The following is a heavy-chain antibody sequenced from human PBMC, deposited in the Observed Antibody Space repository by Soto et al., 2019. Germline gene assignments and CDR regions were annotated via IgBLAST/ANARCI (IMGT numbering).Heavy chain of an antibody. J-gene: IGHJ4*02. CDR3: ARRYGDCFDY. CDR1: GGSISSSSYY. D-gene: IGHD4-17*01. Sequence: SETLSLTCTVSGGSISSSSYYWGWIRQPPGKGLEWIGSIYYSGSTYYNLSLKSRVTISVDTSKNQFSLKLSSVTAADTDVYYCARRYGDCFDYWGQGTLVTVSS. CDR2: IYYSGST. V-gene: IGHV4-39*01.